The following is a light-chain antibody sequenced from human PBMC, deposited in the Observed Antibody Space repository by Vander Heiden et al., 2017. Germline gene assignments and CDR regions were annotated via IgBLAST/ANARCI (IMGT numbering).Light chain of an antibody. V-gene: IGLV1-44*01. Sequence: SVLTQPPSASGTPGQRVTISCSGSSTNIGSHIENWYQQLPGTAPKLLFYYNDNRPSGVPDGFSGSKSGTSASLSISGLQAEDEADYYCAAWDDTLNGYVFATGTKVTVL. J-gene: IGLJ1*01. CDR1: STNIGSHI. CDR3: AAWDDTLNGYV. CDR2: YND.